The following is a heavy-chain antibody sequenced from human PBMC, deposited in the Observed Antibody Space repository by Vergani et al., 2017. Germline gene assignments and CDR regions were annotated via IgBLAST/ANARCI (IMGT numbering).Heavy chain of an antibody. CDR1: GYSITNFW. D-gene: IGHD3-10*01. CDR3: ASGGHGSENGGALQL. Sequence: EVQLVQSGAEVKKPGESLKISCQGSGYSITNFWIGWVRQRPGRGLEWMGIIYPGDSEVKSNTTFRGQVIFSVDTSVNTAYLQWRSLQASDTATYFCASGGHGSENGGALQLWGQGTNITVSS. CDR2: IYPGDSEV. V-gene: IGHV5-51*03. J-gene: IGHJ3*01.